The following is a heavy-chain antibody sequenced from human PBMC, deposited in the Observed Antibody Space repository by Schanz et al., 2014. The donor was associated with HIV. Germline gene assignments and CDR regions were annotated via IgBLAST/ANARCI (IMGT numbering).Heavy chain of an antibody. V-gene: IGHV3-30-3*01. CDR1: GFTFSNYA. D-gene: IGHD3-22*01. CDR3: ARTAPTKYYYDSSGVRGAFDI. J-gene: IGHJ3*02. CDR2: ISYDGSNE. Sequence: QVQLVESGGGVVQPGRSLRLSCAASGFTFSNYAIHWVRQAPGKGLEWVAVISYDGSNEYYTDSVKGRFTISRDNSKNTLHLQMNSLRPEDTAVYYCARTAPTKYYYDSSGVRGAFDIWGQGTMVTVSS.